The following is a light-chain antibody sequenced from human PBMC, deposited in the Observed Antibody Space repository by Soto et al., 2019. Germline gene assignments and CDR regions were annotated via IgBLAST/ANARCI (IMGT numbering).Light chain of an antibody. Sequence: QSALTQPASVSGSPGQSITISCTGTSSDVGGYNYVSWYQQYPGTAPKLMIYEVSNRPSGVSNRFSGSTSGNTASLTISGLQAEDEADYYCTSYTTSSTLVVFGGGTKVTVL. CDR2: EVS. J-gene: IGLJ2*01. CDR1: SSDVGGYNY. V-gene: IGLV2-14*01. CDR3: TSYTTSSTLVV.